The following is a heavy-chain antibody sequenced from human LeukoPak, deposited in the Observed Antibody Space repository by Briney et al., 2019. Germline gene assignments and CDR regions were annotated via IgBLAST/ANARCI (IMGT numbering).Heavy chain of an antibody. J-gene: IGHJ4*02. D-gene: IGHD4-17*01. CDR3: ARARAPTVTTDLDY. V-gene: IGHV1-69*13. CDR1: GGTFSSYA. Sequence: ASVKVSCKASGGTFSSYAISWVRQAPGQGLEWMGGIIPIFGTANYAQKFQGRVTITADESTSTAYMELSSLRSEDTAVFYCARARAPTVTTDLDYWGQGTLVTVSS. CDR2: IIPIFGTA.